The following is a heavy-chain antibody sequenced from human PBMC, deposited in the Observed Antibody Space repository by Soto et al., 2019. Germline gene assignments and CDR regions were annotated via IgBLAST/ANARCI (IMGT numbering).Heavy chain of an antibody. CDR1: GVSISSGNW. CDR2: IFNDGTA. CDR3: ARLVYDTRLNYMYFGF. D-gene: IGHD3-10*01. J-gene: IGHJ4*02. V-gene: IGHV4-4*02. Sequence: PSETLSLTCAVSGVSISSGNWWTWVRQTPQRGLEYIGEIFNDGTANYYPSFERRVAISVDTSKNQFSLKLTSVTAADTAIYFCARLVYDTRLNYMYFGFWGQGALVTVSS.